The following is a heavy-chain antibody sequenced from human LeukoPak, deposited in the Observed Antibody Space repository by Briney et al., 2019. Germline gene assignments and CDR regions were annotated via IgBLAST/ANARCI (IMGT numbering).Heavy chain of an antibody. CDR3: ARASGSSAVPFDY. Sequence: ASVKVSCKASGYTFTSNYMHWVRQAPGQGLEWMGIIAPSSGTTSYAQKFQGRVTMTRDTSTSTLYMELSSLTSEDTAVYYCARASGSSAVPFDYWGQGTLVTVSS. CDR2: IAPSSGTT. CDR1: GYTFTSNY. J-gene: IGHJ4*02. V-gene: IGHV1-46*01. D-gene: IGHD3-10*01.